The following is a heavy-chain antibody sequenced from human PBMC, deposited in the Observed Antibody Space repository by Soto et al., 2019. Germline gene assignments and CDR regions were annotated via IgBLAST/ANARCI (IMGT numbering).Heavy chain of an antibody. J-gene: IGHJ4*02. CDR1: GGSISSYY. CDR2: IYYSGST. CDR3: ARDDPSTVTYSSSSGGYDY. Sequence: WETLSLTCTVSGGSISSYYWSWIRQPPGKGLEWIGYIYYSGSTNYNPSLKSRVTISVDTSKNQFSLKLSSVNAADTAVYYCARDDPSTVTYSSSSGGYDYWGQGTLLTVSS. D-gene: IGHD6-6*01. V-gene: IGHV4-59*01.